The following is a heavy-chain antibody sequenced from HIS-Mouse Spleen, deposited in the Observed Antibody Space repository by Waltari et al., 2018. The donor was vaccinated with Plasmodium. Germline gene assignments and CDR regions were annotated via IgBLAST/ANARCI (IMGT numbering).Heavy chain of an antibody. V-gene: IGHV4-39*07. D-gene: IGHD6-19*01. J-gene: IGHJ6*02. CDR3: ARDRAVAGYYYYYGMDV. CDR2: IDYSGST. CDR1: GGSISSSSYY. Sequence: QLQLQESGPGLVKPSETLSLTCTVSGGSISSSSYYLGWIRQPPGKGLEWIGSIDYSGSTYYNPSLKSRVTISVDTSKNQFSLKLSSVTAADTAVYYCARDRAVAGYYYYYGMDVWGQGTTVTVSS.